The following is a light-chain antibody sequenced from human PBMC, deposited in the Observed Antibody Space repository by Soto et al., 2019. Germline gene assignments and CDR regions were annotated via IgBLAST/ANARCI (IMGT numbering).Light chain of an antibody. CDR1: LTISDNY. CDR2: GAS. CDR3: QQYSMAPLT. V-gene: IGKV3-20*01. J-gene: IGKJ1*01. Sequence: EIVLTHSPCTLSWSPGERATLSCGASLTISDNYLAWYQQKDGQAPRLLIFGASSRATGIPDRFSASGYGTDFTLTISRLETEDFAVYYCQQYSMAPLTFGQGTKVDIK.